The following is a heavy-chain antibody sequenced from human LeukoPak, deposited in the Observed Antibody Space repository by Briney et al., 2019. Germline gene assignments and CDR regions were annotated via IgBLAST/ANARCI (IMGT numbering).Heavy chain of an antibody. CDR2: INSNSGGT. CDR3: ARTNIAARRADFHY. V-gene: IGHV1-2*02. D-gene: IGHD6-6*01. CDR1: GYTFTDYY. Sequence: GASARVSCKASGYTFTDYYIHWMRQAPGQGLEWMGWINSNSGGTSYAQKFQGRVTMTRDTPANTAHMELSGLTSDDTAVYYCARTNIAARRADFHYWGQGTVVTVSS. J-gene: IGHJ4*02.